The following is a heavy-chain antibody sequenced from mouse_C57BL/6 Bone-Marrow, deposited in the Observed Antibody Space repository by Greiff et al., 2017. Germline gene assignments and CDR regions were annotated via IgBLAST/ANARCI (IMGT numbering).Heavy chain of an antibody. Sequence: QVQLQQPGAELVKPGASVKLSCKASGYTFTSYWMHWVKQRPGQGLEWIGMIHPNSGSTNYNEKFKGKATLTVDKSSSTAYMHLSSLTSEDSAVYYCARGDYGSWFCYWGQGTLVTVSA. D-gene: IGHD1-1*01. CDR3: ARGDYGSWFCY. CDR1: GYTFTSYW. CDR2: IHPNSGST. J-gene: IGHJ3*01. V-gene: IGHV1-64*01.